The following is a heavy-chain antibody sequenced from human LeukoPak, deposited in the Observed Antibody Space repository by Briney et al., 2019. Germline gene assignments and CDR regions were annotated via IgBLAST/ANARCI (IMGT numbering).Heavy chain of an antibody. Sequence: PGGSLRLSCVASANYWMHWVRQAPRKGLVWVSLINSDGSWTSYADSVKGRFTISRDNSKNTLYLQMNSLRTEDTAVYYCAKESAMIVPWGQGTLVTVSS. D-gene: IGHD3-22*01. J-gene: IGHJ5*02. V-gene: IGHV3-74*01. CDR1: ANYW. CDR2: INSDGSWT. CDR3: AKESAMIVP.